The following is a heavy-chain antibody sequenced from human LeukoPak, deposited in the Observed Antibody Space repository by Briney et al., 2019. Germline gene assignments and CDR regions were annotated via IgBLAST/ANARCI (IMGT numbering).Heavy chain of an antibody. D-gene: IGHD6-13*01. Sequence: GGSLRLSCAASGLTFSSYDMNWVRQAPGKGLEWVSYISRSGVTIYYAGSVKGRFTISRDNSKNSLYLQMNSLRTEDTALYYCAKDGDSSSWIRSPGAEYYMDVWGKGTTVTVSS. J-gene: IGHJ6*03. CDR3: AKDGDSSSWIRSPGAEYYMDV. CDR2: ISRSGVTI. CDR1: GLTFSSYD. V-gene: IGHV3-48*03.